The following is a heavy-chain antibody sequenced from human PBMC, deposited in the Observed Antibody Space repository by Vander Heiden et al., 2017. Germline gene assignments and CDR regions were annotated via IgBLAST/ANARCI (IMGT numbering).Heavy chain of an antibody. D-gene: IGHD3-10*01. CDR2: IKSKTDGGTT. Sequence: EVQLVESRGGLVKPGGSLRLSCAASGFTFSNAWLSWVRQAPGKGLEWVGRIKSKTDGGTTDYAAPVKGRFTISRDDSKNTLYLQMNSLKTEDTAVYYCTTDIDYYGSGSYYGPFDYWGQGTLVTVSS. J-gene: IGHJ4*02. V-gene: IGHV3-15*01. CDR3: TTDIDYYGSGSYYGPFDY. CDR1: GFTFSNAW.